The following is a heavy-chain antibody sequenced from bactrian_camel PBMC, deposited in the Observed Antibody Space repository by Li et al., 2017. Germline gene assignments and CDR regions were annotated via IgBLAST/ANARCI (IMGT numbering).Heavy chain of an antibody. CDR2: LDSDGST. CDR1: GHTYNNYC. D-gene: IGHD1*01. Sequence: QLVESGGGSVQVGGSLTLSCAVSGHTYNNYCMGWFRQAPGQEREVVATLDSDGSTKYLDSVKGRFTVSEDKANHTLYLQMNSLKPDDTAVYYCVADPDKKDWSCSWPFLPFFGYWGQGTQVTVS. V-gene: IGHV3S53*01. CDR3: VADPDKKDWSCSWPFLPFFGY. J-gene: IGHJ6*01.